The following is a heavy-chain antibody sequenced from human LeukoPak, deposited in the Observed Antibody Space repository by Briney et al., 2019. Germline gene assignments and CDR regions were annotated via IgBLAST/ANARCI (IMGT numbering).Heavy chain of an antibody. CDR3: ARSSLLPYYYSTTWTS. CDR2: INPNSGGT. J-gene: IGHJ6*03. V-gene: IGHV1-2*02. D-gene: IGHD3-22*01. CDR1: GYTFTGYY. Sequence: ASVKVSCKASGYTFTGYYMYWVRQAPGQGLEWMGWINPNSGGTNYAQKFQGRVTMTRDTSISTAYMELSRLRSDDTAVYYCARSSLLPYYYSTTWTSGAKGPRSPSP.